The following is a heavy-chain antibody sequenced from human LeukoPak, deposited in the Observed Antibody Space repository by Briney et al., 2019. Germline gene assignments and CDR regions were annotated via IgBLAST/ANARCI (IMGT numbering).Heavy chain of an antibody. CDR1: GGSISSYY. CDR2: IYYSGST. Sequence: SETLSLTCTVSGGSISSYYWSWIRQPPGKELEGIGYIYYSGSTNYSPSLKSRVTISVDTSKNQFFLDLNSVTAADTAVYYCARHQSHYGDPSFDSWGQGTLVTVSS. V-gene: IGHV4-59*08. CDR3: ARHQSHYGDPSFDS. D-gene: IGHD4-17*01. J-gene: IGHJ4*02.